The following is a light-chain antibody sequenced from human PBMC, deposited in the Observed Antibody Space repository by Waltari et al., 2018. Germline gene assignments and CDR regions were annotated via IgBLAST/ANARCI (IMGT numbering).Light chain of an antibody. Sequence: DIQLTQSPSSLSASIGDRVTISCRASQSPSSYLTWYQHKLGKAPNLLIYAASALQSGVPSRFRGSGSGTDFTLTITSLQPEDFATYYCQQTYSAPTFGQGTKVEIK. CDR3: QQTYSAPT. J-gene: IGKJ1*01. CDR1: QSPSSY. V-gene: IGKV1-39*01. CDR2: AAS.